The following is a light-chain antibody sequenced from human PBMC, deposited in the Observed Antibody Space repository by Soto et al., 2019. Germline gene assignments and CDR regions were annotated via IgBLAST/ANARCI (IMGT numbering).Light chain of an antibody. CDR1: QSISSY. Sequence: DIQMTQSPSSLSASVGDRVTITCRASQSISSYLNWYQQKQGKAPKLLIYAASSLQSGVPSKFSGSGSGTDFTLTISSLQPEDFATYYCQQSYSTPFPFGPGTKVDI. V-gene: IGKV1-39*01. CDR3: QQSYSTPFP. J-gene: IGKJ3*01. CDR2: AAS.